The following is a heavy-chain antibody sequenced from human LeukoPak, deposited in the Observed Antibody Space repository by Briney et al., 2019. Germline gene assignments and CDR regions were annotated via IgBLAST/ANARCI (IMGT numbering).Heavy chain of an antibody. J-gene: IGHJ5*02. D-gene: IGHD6-13*01. Sequence: GGSLRLSCAASGFTVSSNYISWIRQAPGKGLEWVSYISSSGSTIYYADSVKGRLTISRDNAKNSLYLQMNSLRAEDTAVYYCARDQTPYSSSWGFDPWGQGTLVTVSS. CDR3: ARDQTPYSSSWGFDP. CDR2: ISSSGSTI. CDR1: GFTVSSNY. V-gene: IGHV3-11*01.